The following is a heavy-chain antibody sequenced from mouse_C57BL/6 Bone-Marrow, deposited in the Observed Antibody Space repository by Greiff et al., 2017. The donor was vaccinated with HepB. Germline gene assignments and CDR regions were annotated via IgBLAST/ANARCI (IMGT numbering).Heavy chain of an antibody. Sequence: VKLQESGAELVRPGASVTLSCKASGYTFTDYEMHWVKQTPVHGLEWIGAIDPETGGTAYNQKFKGKAILTADKSSSTAYMELRSLTSEDSAVYYCTTLGGYYFDYWGQGTTLTVSS. D-gene: IGHD3-3*01. CDR1: GYTFTDYE. CDR2: IDPETGGT. J-gene: IGHJ2*01. CDR3: TTLGGYYFDY. V-gene: IGHV1-15*01.